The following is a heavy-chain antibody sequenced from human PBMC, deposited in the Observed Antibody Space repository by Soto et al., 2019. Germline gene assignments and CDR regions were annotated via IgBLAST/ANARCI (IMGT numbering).Heavy chain of an antibody. CDR3: ARIERFELLSIF. J-gene: IGHJ4*02. D-gene: IGHD2-21*02. Sequence: ASVKVSCKVSGYTLTELSMHWVRQAPGKGLEWMGGFDPEDGETIYAQKFQGRVTMTTDTSTNTAYMELRSLRSDDTAVYYCARIERFELLSIFWGQGALVTVSS. CDR1: GYTLTELS. CDR2: FDPEDGET. V-gene: IGHV1-24*01.